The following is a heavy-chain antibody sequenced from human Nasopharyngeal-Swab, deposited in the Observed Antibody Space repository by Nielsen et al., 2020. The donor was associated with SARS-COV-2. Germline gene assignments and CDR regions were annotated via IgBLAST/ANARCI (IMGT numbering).Heavy chain of an antibody. V-gene: IGHV3-30-3*01. CDR1: GFTFSSYA. CDR2: ISYDGSNK. D-gene: IGHD3-10*01. Sequence: GESLKTSCAASGFTFSSYAMHWVRQAPGKGLEWVAVISYDGSNKYYADSVKGRFTISRDNSKNTLYLQMNSLRAEDTAVYYCARDALPNYYGSGNYYYYGMDVWGQGTTVTVSS. CDR3: ARDALPNYYGSGNYYYYGMDV. J-gene: IGHJ6*02.